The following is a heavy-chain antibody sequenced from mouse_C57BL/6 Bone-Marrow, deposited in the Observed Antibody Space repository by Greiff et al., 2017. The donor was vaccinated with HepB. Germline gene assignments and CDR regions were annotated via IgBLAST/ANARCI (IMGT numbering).Heavy chain of an antibody. Sequence: EVQVVESGPGLVKPSQSLSLTCSVTGYSITSGYYWNWIRQFPGNKLEWMGYISYDGSNNYNPSLKNRISITRDTSKNQFFLKLNSVTTEDTATYYCARENYGSRSFAYWGQGTLVTVSA. CDR1: GYSITSGYY. CDR3: ARENYGSRSFAY. CDR2: ISYDGSN. D-gene: IGHD1-1*01. J-gene: IGHJ3*01. V-gene: IGHV3-6*01.